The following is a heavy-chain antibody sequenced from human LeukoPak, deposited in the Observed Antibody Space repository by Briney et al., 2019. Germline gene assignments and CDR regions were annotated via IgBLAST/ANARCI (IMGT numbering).Heavy chain of an antibody. D-gene: IGHD6-13*01. J-gene: IGHJ4*02. V-gene: IGHV3-21*01. Sequence: GGSLRLSCAASGFTFSDYSMNWVRQAPGKGLEWVPSISSTSTYIYYADSVKGRFTISRDNAKNSLYLQMNSLRAEDTAVYYCARGAVAAAGTDYWGQGTVVTVSS. CDR2: ISSTSTYI. CDR3: ARGAVAAAGTDY. CDR1: GFTFSDYS.